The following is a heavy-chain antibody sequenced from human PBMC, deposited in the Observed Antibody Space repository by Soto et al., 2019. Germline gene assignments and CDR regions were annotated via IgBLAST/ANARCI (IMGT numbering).Heavy chain of an antibody. CDR1: DDSITSGAYY. J-gene: IGHJ4*02. D-gene: IGHD3-10*01. Sequence: HLQLQESGPRLIKPSETLSLTCTVSDDSITSGAYYWGLIRQPPGKRLEWIRTIQYRGSTYYNPSLKSRVTMSLDTSKNKYSLRLTSVTATDTTVYFCGRMFWFGDLLFHYGGQRTLVTVSS. CDR2: IQYRGST. CDR3: GRMFWFGDLLFHY. V-gene: IGHV4-39*01.